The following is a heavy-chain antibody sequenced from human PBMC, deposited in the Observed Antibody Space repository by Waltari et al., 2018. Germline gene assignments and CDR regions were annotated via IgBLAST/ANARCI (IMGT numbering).Heavy chain of an antibody. CDR2: IYYSGST. V-gene: IGHV4-39*02. J-gene: IGHJ4*02. CDR3: ARDEYYDFWSGYYTFVY. D-gene: IGHD3-3*01. CDR1: GGSISSSSYY. Sequence: QLQLQESGSGLVKLSETLSLTCTVSGGSISSSSYYWGWIRQPPGKGLEWIGSIYYSGSTYYNPSLKSRVTISVDTSKNQFSLKLSSVTAADTAVCYCARDEYYDFWSGYYTFVYWGQGTLVTVSS.